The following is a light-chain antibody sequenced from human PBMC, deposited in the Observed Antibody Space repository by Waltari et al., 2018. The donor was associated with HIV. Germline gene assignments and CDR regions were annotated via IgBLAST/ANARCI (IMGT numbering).Light chain of an antibody. CDR3: QQYSVFPLT. V-gene: IGKV1D-8*01. CDR1: QDVSTF. Sequence: ISLTQSPSFSASIGASVTLYCQATQDVSTFVAWYQQKPGTAPKLLIYGASVLQGGVPSRFSGSGSGTDFALTIGCLQSDDLATYFCQQYSVFPLTFGPGT. J-gene: IGKJ2*01. CDR2: GAS.